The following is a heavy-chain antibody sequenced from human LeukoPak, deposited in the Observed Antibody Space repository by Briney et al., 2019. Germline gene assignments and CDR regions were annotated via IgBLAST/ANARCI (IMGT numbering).Heavy chain of an antibody. CDR1: GGTFISYA. CDR3: ARLGYGDSGGLDY. CDR2: IIPIFGTA. V-gene: IGHV1-69*05. Sequence: ASVKVSCKASGGTFISYAISWVRQAPGQGLEWMGGIIPIFGTAQYAQKVQGRVTMSTDESTSTAYMELRSLRSEDTAVYYCARLGYGDSGGLDYWGQGTLVTVSS. J-gene: IGHJ4*02. D-gene: IGHD4-17*01.